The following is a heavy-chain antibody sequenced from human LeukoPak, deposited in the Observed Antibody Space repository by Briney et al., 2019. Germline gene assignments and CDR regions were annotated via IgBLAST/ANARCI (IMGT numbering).Heavy chain of an antibody. J-gene: IGHJ4*02. Sequence: SETLSLTCNVSGSSISNGFFWAWIRQSPGKGLEWIGSIQNGGDSYYNPSLKSRTTMSVDTSKNQFSLKLTSVTAADTAVFYCARGMGRFCTSSSCYLSFVYWGQGTLVTVTS. CDR1: GSSISNGFF. V-gene: IGHV4-38-2*02. CDR3: ARGMGRFCTSSSCYLSFVY. CDR2: IQNGGDS. D-gene: IGHD2-2*01.